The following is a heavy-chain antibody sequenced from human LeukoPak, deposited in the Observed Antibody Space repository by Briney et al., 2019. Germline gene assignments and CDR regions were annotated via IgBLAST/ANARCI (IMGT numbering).Heavy chain of an antibody. D-gene: IGHD3-10*01. CDR2: IYFSGST. V-gene: IGHV4-59*01. Sequence: PSETLSLTCAVYGGSISSYYWSWIRQPPGKGLEWIGYIYFSGSTNYIPSLKSRVTISVDTSKNQFALKLSSVTAADTAVYYCAGASYYYGSGSKRGYYYNYYMDVWGKGTTVTVSS. J-gene: IGHJ6*03. CDR1: GGSISSYY. CDR3: AGASYYYGSGSKRGYYYNYYMDV.